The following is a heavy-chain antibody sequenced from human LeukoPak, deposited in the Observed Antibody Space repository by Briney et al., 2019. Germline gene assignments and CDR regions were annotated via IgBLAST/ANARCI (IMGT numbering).Heavy chain of an antibody. CDR1: GFTFSSYA. V-gene: IGHV3-23*01. CDR3: VKYLFPAGYYYGMDV. CDR2: ISGSGGST. D-gene: IGHD2/OR15-2a*01. Sequence: PGGSLRLSCADSGFTFSSYAMSWVRQAPGKGLEWVSAISGSGGSTYYADSVKGRFTISRDNSKNTLYLQMNSLRAEDTAVYYCVKYLFPAGYYYGMDVWGQGTTVTVSS. J-gene: IGHJ6*02.